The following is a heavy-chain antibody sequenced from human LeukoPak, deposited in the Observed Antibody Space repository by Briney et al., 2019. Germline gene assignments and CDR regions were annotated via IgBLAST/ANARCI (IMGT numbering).Heavy chain of an antibody. CDR3: ARGPGYYGSWVANPKIYYMDV. V-gene: IGHV4-34*01. Sequence: SETLSLTCAIYSESFSGYFWSWIRQPPGKGLEWIGEINYSGSTNYNPSLKSRVTISVDTSKNQFSLKLSSVTAADTAVYYCARGPGYYGSWVANPKIYYMDVWGKGTTVTISS. D-gene: IGHD3-10*01. CDR2: INYSGST. CDR1: SESFSGYF. J-gene: IGHJ6*03.